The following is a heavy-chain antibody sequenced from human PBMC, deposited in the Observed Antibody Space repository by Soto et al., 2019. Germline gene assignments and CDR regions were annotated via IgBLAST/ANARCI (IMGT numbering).Heavy chain of an antibody. D-gene: IGHD3-22*01. CDR1: GGTFSSYS. CDR3: PRGEGGYYRPHYYGMDV. Sequence: QVQLVQSGAEVKKPGSSVKVSCKASGGTFSSYSINWVRQAPGQGLEWMGGIIPIFGTANYAQKFQGRVTITADETTSTAHMELSSLVSDDTAVDYSPRGEGGYYRPHYYGMDVWGQGTTVTVSS. CDR2: IIPIFGTA. V-gene: IGHV1-69*01. J-gene: IGHJ6*02.